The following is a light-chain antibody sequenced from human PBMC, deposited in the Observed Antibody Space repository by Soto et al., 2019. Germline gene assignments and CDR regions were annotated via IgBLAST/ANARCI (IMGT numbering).Light chain of an antibody. J-gene: IGKJ1*01. CDR2: GAS. CDR1: QSVSSSY. V-gene: IGKV3-20*01. Sequence: EIVLTQSPGTLSLSPGERATLSCRASQSVSSSYLAWYQQKPGQAPRLLIYGASSRATGIPDRFSGSGSGTDFTLTISSLEPEDFAVYYCQQYCSSPPWTFGQGTKVDIK. CDR3: QQYCSSPPWT.